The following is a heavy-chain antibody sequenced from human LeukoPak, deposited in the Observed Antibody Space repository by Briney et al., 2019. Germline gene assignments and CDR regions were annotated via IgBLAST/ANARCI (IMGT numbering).Heavy chain of an antibody. CDR2: INPNSGGT. Sequence: ASVKVSCTASGYTFTGYYMHWVRQAPGQGLEWRGWINPNSGGTNYAQKFQGTVTMTRDTSISTAYMELSRLRSDDTAVYYCARGGEGAAIDYFDYWGQGTLVTVSS. V-gene: IGHV1-2*02. CDR3: ARGGEGAAIDYFDY. J-gene: IGHJ4*02. CDR1: GYTFTGYY. D-gene: IGHD3-10*01.